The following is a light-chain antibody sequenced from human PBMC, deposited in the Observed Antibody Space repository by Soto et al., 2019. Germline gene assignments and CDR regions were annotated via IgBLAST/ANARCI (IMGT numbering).Light chain of an antibody. J-gene: IGKJ2*01. Sequence: EIVMTQSPATLSVSPGGRATLSSSASQSVSSYLAWYQQRPGQPPRLLIYRASTRATGIPARFSGSGSGTEFSLTISSLQSEDFAVYYCQQYNTWPPRYTFGQGTKLEI. CDR3: QQYNTWPPRYT. V-gene: IGKV3-15*01. CDR2: RAS. CDR1: QSVSSY.